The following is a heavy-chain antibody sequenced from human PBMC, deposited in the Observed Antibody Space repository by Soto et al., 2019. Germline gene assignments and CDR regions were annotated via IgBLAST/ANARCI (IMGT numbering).Heavy chain of an antibody. V-gene: IGHV3-30*18. Sequence: GSLRLSCAASGFTFSSYGMHWVRQAPGKGLEWVAVISYDGSNKYYADSVKGRFTISRDNSKNTLYLQMNSLRAEDTAVYYCAKVLRELLRYYYGMDVWGQGTTVTVSS. CDR2: ISYDGSNK. CDR1: GFTFSSYG. CDR3: AKVLRELLRYYYGMDV. J-gene: IGHJ6*02. D-gene: IGHD1-26*01.